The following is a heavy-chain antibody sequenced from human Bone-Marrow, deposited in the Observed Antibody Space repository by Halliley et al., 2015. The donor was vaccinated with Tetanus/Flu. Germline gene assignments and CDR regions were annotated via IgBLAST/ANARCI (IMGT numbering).Heavy chain of an antibody. V-gene: IGHV3-33*01. CDR3: ARDPPDAGDYGFGSSVDG. J-gene: IGHJ6*02. D-gene: IGHD4-17*01. CDR2: IWYDGSQK. CDR1: GFTFGDYA. Sequence: SLRLSCAASGFTFGDYAMNWVRQAPGKGLEWVAVIWYDGSQKYYADSVKGRFTISRDNSKNTLYLQMNSLRAEDTAVYYCARDPPDAGDYGFGSSVDGGGQGTTVTVSS.